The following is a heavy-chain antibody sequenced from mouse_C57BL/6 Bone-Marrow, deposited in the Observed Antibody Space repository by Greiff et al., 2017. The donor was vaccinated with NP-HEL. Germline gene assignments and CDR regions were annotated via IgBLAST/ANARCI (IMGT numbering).Heavy chain of an antibody. V-gene: IGHV1-55*01. Sequence: VKLQQPGAELVKPGASVRMSCKASGYPFTTSWITWVKRRPGQGLEWIGDIYPGSGSTNYNEKFKSKATLTVDTSSSTAYMQLSSLTSEDSAVYYCARNYGSSWGYFDVWGTGTTVTVSS. CDR2: IYPGSGST. J-gene: IGHJ1*03. CDR1: GYPFTTSW. CDR3: ARNYGSSWGYFDV. D-gene: IGHD1-1*01.